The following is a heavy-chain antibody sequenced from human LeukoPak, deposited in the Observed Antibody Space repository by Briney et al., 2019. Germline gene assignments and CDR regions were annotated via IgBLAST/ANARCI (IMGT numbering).Heavy chain of an antibody. J-gene: IGHJ6*03. CDR2: INSNSGGT. CDR3: ASGLGYYYYYMDV. D-gene: IGHD3/OR15-3a*01. V-gene: IGHV1-2*02. Sequence: ASVKVSCKASGYTFTGYYMHWVRQAPGQGLEWMGWINSNSGGTNYAQKFQGRVTMTRDTSISTAYMELSRLRSDDTAVYYCASGLGYYYYYMDVWGKGTTVTISS. CDR1: GYTFTGYY.